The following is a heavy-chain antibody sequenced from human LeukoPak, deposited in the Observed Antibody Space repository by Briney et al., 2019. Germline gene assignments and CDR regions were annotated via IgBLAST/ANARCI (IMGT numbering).Heavy chain of an antibody. J-gene: IGHJ4*02. CDR3: ARGREHIVVATAIPYFDY. CDR2: IYYSGST. Sequence: SETLSLTCTVSGGSISSGDYYWSWIRQPPGKGLEWIGYIYYSGSTYYNPSLKSRVTISVDTSKNQFSLKLSSVTAADTAVYYCARGREHIVVATAIPYFDYWGQGTLVTVSS. CDR1: GGSISSGDYY. V-gene: IGHV4-30-4*01. D-gene: IGHD2-21*02.